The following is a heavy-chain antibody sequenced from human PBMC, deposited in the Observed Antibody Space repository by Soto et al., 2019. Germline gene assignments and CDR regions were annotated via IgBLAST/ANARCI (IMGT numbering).Heavy chain of an antibody. CDR1: GFGFTFSNYY. CDR2: ISSSGHMT. V-gene: IGHV3-11*04. Sequence: VQLVESGGGLVRPGGSLSLSCAASGFGFTFSNYYLNWIRQAPGKGWEWVACISSSGHMTFYAVSVNGRFTISRDNWRNSLYLQMNSLTVEDTGVYFCAGTYGAADSWGPGTLVTVSS. J-gene: IGHJ5*01. CDR3: AGTYGAADS. D-gene: IGHD2-8*01.